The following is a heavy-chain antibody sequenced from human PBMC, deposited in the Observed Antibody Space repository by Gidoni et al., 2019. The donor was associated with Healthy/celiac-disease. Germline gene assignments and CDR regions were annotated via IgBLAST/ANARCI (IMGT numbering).Heavy chain of an antibody. CDR1: GFTFSSYG. CDR3: ARDTVGYYYDSSGYYQNDY. J-gene: IGHJ4*02. V-gene: IGHV3-48*02. CDR2: ISSSSSTI. Sequence: EVQLVESGGGLVQPGGSLRLSCAASGFTFSSYGMNWVRQAPGKGLEWVSYISSSSSTIYYADSVKGRFTIYRDNGKNSLYLQMNSLRDEDTAVYYCARDTVGYYYDSSGYYQNDYWGQGTLVTVSS. D-gene: IGHD3-22*01.